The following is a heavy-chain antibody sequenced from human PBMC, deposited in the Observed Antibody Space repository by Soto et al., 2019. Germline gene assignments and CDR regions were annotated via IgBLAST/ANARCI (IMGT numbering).Heavy chain of an antibody. Sequence: PGWSQRLSGAASGFTFSSSEMNWVRQAPGKELQWVSYISGSGSNRYYADSVKGRFTISRDNAKNSLYLQMNSLRAEDTAVYYCARDRRSLFYGYFDYWGHGTLVTVSS. V-gene: IGHV3-48*03. J-gene: IGHJ4*01. CDR3: ARDRRSLFYGYFDY. D-gene: IGHD4-17*01. CDR2: ISGSGSNR. CDR1: GFTFSSSE.